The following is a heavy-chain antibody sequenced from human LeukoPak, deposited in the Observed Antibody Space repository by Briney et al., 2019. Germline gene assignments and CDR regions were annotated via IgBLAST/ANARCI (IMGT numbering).Heavy chain of an antibody. CDR3: ARRPTVVRGRGLDV. CDR1: GYTFSNYW. Sequence: GESLKISWKGSGYTFSNYWIGWVRQMPGKGLGWMGAIYPSDSETRYSPSFQGQVTISADKSITTAYLQWSSLKASDTAMYYCARRPTVVRGRGLDVWGQGTTVTVFS. V-gene: IGHV5-51*01. J-gene: IGHJ6*02. D-gene: IGHD3-10*01. CDR2: IYPSDSET.